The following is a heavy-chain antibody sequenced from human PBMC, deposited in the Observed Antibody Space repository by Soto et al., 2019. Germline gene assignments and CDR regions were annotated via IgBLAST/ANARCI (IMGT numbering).Heavy chain of an antibody. Sequence: GGSLRLSCAASGFTFGTAWMIWVRQAQGEGLEWVGHIKSKGEGETTNYAAPAKGRFSISRDDSTNTQSLQMNNLKSDDTAVYYCATDLPTAGGGEIDYWAHRTLFTVSS. D-gene: IGHD2-21*01. CDR2: IKSKGEGETT. J-gene: IGHJ4*01. CDR1: GFTFGTAW. CDR3: ATDLPTAGGGEIDY. V-gene: IGHV3-15*01.